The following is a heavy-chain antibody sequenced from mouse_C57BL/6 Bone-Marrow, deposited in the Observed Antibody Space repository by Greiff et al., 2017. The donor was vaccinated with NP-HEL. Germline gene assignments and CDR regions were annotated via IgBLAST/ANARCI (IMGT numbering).Heavy chain of an antibody. V-gene: IGHV2-4*01. D-gene: IGHD2-4*01. Sequence: VHLVESGPGLVPPSQSLSITCTVSGFSLTSYGVHWVRQPPGKGLEWLGVIWSGGSIDSNAAFISRLSISKDNSKSQVFFKMNSLQSDDTAIYYCAKTPVYYDYDWFAYWGQGTLVTVSA. CDR2: IWSGGSI. CDR1: GFSLTSYG. CDR3: AKTPVYYDYDWFAY. J-gene: IGHJ3*01.